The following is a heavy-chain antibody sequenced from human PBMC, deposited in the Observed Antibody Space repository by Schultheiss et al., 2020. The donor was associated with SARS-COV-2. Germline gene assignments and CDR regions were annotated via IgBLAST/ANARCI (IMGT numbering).Heavy chain of an antibody. D-gene: IGHD2-15*01. CDR3: ANVGYCSGGSCYNY. J-gene: IGHJ4*02. Sequence: GGSLRLSCAASGFTFSSYAMHWVRQAPGKGLEWVAVISYDGSNKYYADSVKGRFTISRDNSKNTLYLQMNSLRAEDTAVYYCANVGYCSGGSCYNYWGQGTLVTVSS. CDR2: ISYDGSNK. V-gene: IGHV3-30*04. CDR1: GFTFSSYA.